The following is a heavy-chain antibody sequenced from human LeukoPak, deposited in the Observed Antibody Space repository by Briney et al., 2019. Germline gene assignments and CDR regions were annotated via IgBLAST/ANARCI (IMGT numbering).Heavy chain of an antibody. D-gene: IGHD3-10*01. CDR3: TRLMVQGVNAFDI. CDR1: GFTFSGSA. CDR2: IRSKANSYAT. J-gene: IGHJ3*02. V-gene: IGHV3-73*01. Sequence: PGRSLRLSCAASGFTFSGSAMHWVRQASGKGLEWVGRIRSKANSYATAYAASVKGRFTISRDDSKNTAYLQMNSLKTEDTAVYYCTRLMVQGVNAFDIWGQGTMVTVSS.